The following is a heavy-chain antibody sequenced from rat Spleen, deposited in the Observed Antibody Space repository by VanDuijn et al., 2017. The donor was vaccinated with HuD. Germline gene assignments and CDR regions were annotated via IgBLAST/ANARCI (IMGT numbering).Heavy chain of an antibody. J-gene: IGHJ2*01. CDR2: ISYDGSST. V-gene: IGHV5-7*01. D-gene: IGHD1-12*02. CDR1: GFTFGDYN. Sequence: EVQLVESGGGLVQPGRSLKLSCAASGFTFGDYNMAWVRQAPKKGLEWVATISYDGSSTYYRDSVKGRFTISRDNAKSTLYLQMDSLRSEDTATYYCARHAFYYYDGTYYYPYYFDYWGQGVMVTVSS. CDR3: ARHAFYYYDGTYYYPYYFDY.